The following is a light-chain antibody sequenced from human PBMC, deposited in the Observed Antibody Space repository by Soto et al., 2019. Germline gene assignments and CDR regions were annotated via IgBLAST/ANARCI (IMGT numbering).Light chain of an antibody. CDR2: GAS. CDR3: QQYGSSGT. Sequence: EIVLTQSPGTLSLSPGEKATLSCRASRSVSNNYLAWYQQQPGQAPRLLIYGASNRATGIPDRFSGSGSGTDFTLTISRLEPEDFAVYYCQQYGSSGTFGQGTKVDIK. J-gene: IGKJ1*01. CDR1: RSVSNNY. V-gene: IGKV3-20*01.